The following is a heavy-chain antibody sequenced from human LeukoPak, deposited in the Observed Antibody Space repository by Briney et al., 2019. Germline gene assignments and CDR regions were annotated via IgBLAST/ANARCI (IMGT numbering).Heavy chain of an antibody. CDR3: AAGGDYYYHMDV. CDR2: ISSSSNTI. J-gene: IGHJ6*03. Sequence: GGSLRLSCAASGFTFSNYNMNWVRQAPGKGLEWVSYISSSSNTIYYADSVKGRFTISRDNAKNSVYLQMNSLRAEDTAVYHCAAGGDYYYHMDVWGKGTTVTVSS. V-gene: IGHV3-48*04. D-gene: IGHD3-10*01. CDR1: GFTFSNYN.